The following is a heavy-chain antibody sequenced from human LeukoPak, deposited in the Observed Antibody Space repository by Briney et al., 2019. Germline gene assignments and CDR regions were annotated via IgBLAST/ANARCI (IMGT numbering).Heavy chain of an antibody. CDR3: ARDEVTMVRGLISYYYMDV. J-gene: IGHJ6*03. CDR1: GGSMNTYY. D-gene: IGHD3-10*01. CDR2: MYHSGTT. Sequence: SETLSLTCTVSGGSMNTYYWTWIRQSAGKGLEWLGRMYHSGTTNYNSPLYNPSLSSRLTMSVDGAKNQFSLRLNSVTAADTAVYYCARDEVTMVRGLISYYYMDVWGKGTTVTVSS. V-gene: IGHV4-4*07.